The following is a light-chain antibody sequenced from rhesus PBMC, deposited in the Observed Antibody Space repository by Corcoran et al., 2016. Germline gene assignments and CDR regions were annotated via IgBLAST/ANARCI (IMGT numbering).Light chain of an antibody. CDR1: QSVSRS. V-gene: IGKV3-42*03. CDR2: GAS. Sequence: EIVMTQSPATLSLSPGERATLSCRASQSVSRSFAWYQQKPGQAPRLLIYGASSRATGIPDRFCGSVSGTEFTLTISSLEPEDFAVYYCQQYSNWPLTFGGGTKVEIK. CDR3: QQYSNWPLT. J-gene: IGKJ4*01.